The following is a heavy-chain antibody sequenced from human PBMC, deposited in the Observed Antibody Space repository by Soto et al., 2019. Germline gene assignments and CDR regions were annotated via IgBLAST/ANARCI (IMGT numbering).Heavy chain of an antibody. D-gene: IGHD3-3*01. CDR1: GGSISSSSYY. V-gene: IGHV4-39*07. CDR3: ARAGLEWSYNWFDP. Sequence: SETLSLTCTVSGGSISSSSYYWGWIRQPPGKGLEWIGCIYYSGSTYYNPSLKSRVTISVDTSKNQFSLKLSSVTAADTAVYYCARAGLEWSYNWFDPWGQGTLVTVSS. J-gene: IGHJ5*02. CDR2: IYYSGST.